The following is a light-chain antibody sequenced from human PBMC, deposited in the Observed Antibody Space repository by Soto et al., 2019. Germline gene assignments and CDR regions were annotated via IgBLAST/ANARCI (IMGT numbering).Light chain of an antibody. J-gene: IGKJ4*01. CDR1: QSVSSSY. CDR3: QQYGRSPDLN. Sequence: EIVLTQSPGTLSLSPGERATLSCRASQSVSSSYLAWYQQKPGQAPRLLIYGASSRATGIPDRFSGSGSGTDFTLTISRLEPEDFAVYYCQQYGRSPDLNFGGGTKVDI. V-gene: IGKV3-20*01. CDR2: GAS.